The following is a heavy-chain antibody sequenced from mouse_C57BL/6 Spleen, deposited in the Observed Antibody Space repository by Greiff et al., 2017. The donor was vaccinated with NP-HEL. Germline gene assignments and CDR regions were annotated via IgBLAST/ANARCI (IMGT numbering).Heavy chain of an antibody. J-gene: IGHJ4*01. CDR3: ARRDGSSSYYYAMDY. CDR2: ISSGSSTI. D-gene: IGHD1-1*01. Sequence: EVQLVESGGGLVKPGGSLKLSCAASGFTFSDYGMHWVRQAPEKGLEWVAYISSGSSTIYYADTVKGRFTISRDNAKNTLFLQMTSLRSEDTAMYYCARRDGSSSYYYAMDYWGQGTSVTVSS. V-gene: IGHV5-17*01. CDR1: GFTFSDYG.